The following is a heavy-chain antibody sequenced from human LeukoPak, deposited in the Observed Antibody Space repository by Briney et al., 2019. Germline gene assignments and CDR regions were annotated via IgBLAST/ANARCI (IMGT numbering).Heavy chain of an antibody. D-gene: IGHD3-16*01. CDR3: ARGRKITPTLFDY. CDR1: GYTFTSYD. V-gene: IGHV1-8*01. Sequence: ASVKVSCKASGYTFTSYDINWVRQATGQGVEWMGWMNPNSGNTGYAQKFQGRVTMTRNTSISTAYMELSSLRSEDTAVYYCARGRKITPTLFDYWGQGTLVTVSS. J-gene: IGHJ4*02. CDR2: MNPNSGNT.